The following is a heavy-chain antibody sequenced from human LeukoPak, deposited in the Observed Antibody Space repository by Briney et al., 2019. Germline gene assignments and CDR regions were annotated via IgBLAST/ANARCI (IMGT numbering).Heavy chain of an antibody. Sequence: PGGSLRLSCVASGFSFSTYGMHWVRQAPGKGLEWVAVIWYDGSNKYYADSVKGRFTISRDNSKNTLYLQMNSLRAEDTAVYYCARDLDDYGVALDYWGQGTLVTVSS. CDR2: IWYDGSNK. D-gene: IGHD4-17*01. CDR3: ARDLDDYGVALDY. V-gene: IGHV3-33*01. J-gene: IGHJ4*02. CDR1: GFSFSTYG.